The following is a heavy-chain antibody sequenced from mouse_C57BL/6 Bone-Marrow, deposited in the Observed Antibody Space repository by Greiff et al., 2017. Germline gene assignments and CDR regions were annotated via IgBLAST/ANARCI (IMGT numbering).Heavy chain of an antibody. CDR2: ISSGGSYT. D-gene: IGHD1-1*02. Sequence: EVNVVESGGDLVKPGGSLKLSCAASGFTFSSYGMSWVRQTPDKRLEWVATISSGGSYTYYPDSVKGRFTISRDNAKNTLYLQMSSLKSEDTAMYYCARLLSSWFAYWGQGTLVTVSA. CDR3: ARLLSSWFAY. V-gene: IGHV5-6*01. J-gene: IGHJ3*01. CDR1: GFTFSSYG.